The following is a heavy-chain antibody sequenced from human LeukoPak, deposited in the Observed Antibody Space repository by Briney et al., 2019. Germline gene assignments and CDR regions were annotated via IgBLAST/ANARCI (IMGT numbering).Heavy chain of an antibody. CDR1: GFTVSSYY. CDR2: IYSGGST. Sequence: PGGSLRLSCATSGFTVSSYYMIWVRQAPGKGLEWVSVIYSGGSTYYADSVKGRFTISRDNSENTLYLQMNSLRAEDTAVYYCARGTFGKYYFGYWGQGTLVTVSS. V-gene: IGHV3-66*01. D-gene: IGHD3-16*01. J-gene: IGHJ4*02. CDR3: ARGTFGKYYFGY.